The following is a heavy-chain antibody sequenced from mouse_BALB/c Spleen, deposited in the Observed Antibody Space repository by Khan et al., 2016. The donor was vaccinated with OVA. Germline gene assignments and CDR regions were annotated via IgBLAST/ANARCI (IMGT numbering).Heavy chain of an antibody. D-gene: IGHD2-1*01. CDR1: GYTFADFY. J-gene: IGHJ4*01. V-gene: IGHV1-77*01. CDR3: ARWGGNYKYYYALDY. Sequence: QVQLQQSGAELARPGASVKLSCKASGYTFADFYINWVKQRTGQGLEWIGEIYPGTGNTYYNEKFKGKAALTTDKSSSQAYMHLSSLTSEDSAVYFCARWGGNYKYYYALDYWGQGTAVTVSS. CDR2: IYPGTGNT.